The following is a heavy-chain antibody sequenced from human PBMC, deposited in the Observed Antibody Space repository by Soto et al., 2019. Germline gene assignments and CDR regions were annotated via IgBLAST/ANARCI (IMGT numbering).Heavy chain of an antibody. Sequence: ASVKVSCKASGYTFTSYDINWVRQAPGQGLEWMGRMNPNSGSTAYAQKFQGRVTMTRDTSTSTVYMELSSLRSEDTAVYYCARDWLKQQADAFDIWGQGTMVTVSS. J-gene: IGHJ3*02. D-gene: IGHD6-13*01. CDR3: ARDWLKQQADAFDI. CDR1: GYTFTSYD. CDR2: MNPNSGST. V-gene: IGHV1-8*01.